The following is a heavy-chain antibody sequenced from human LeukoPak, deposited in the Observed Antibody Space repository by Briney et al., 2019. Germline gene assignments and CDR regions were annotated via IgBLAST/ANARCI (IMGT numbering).Heavy chain of an antibody. V-gene: IGHV1-69*01. J-gene: IGHJ4*02. Sequence: SVKVSCKASGGTFSSYAISWVRQAPGQGLEWMGGIIPIFGTANYAQKFQGRVTITADESTSTAYMELSSLRSEDTAVYYCAREGCSSTSCYDGMPPFDYWGQGTLVTVSS. CDR3: AREGCSSTSCYDGMPPFDY. CDR1: GGTFSSYA. CDR2: IIPIFGTA. D-gene: IGHD2-2*01.